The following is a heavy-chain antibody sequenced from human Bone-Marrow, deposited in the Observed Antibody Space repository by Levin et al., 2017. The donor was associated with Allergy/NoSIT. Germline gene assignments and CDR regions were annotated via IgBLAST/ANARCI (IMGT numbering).Heavy chain of an antibody. CDR1: GVNFNNYA. Sequence: EASVKVSCKASGVNFNNYAFSWVRQAPGQGLEWMGGSIPIFETAYYAQKFQGRLTIGADDSTSTVYMELTSLRPEDTALYYCARLFDGSNVWGQGTMVTVSS. CDR3: ARLFDGSNV. V-gene: IGHV1-69*13. D-gene: IGHD5-24*01. CDR2: SIPIFETA. J-gene: IGHJ3*01.